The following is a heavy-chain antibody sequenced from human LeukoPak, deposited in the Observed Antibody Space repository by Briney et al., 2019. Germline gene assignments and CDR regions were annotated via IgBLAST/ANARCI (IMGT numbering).Heavy chain of an antibody. Sequence: GSSVKVSCKASGGTFSSYAISWVRQAPGQGLEWMGWINPNSGGTNYAQKFQGRVTMTRDTSISTAYMELSRLRSDDTAVYYCARDFWSGYYFLDYWGQGTLVTVSS. J-gene: IGHJ4*02. CDR3: ARDFWSGYYFLDY. CDR2: INPNSGGT. V-gene: IGHV1-2*02. D-gene: IGHD3-3*01. CDR1: GGTFSSYA.